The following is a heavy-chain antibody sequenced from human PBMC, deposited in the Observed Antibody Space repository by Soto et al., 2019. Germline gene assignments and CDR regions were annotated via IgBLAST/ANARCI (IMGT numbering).Heavy chain of an antibody. CDR3: ARARVTGTSYYYYGMDV. D-gene: IGHD1-7*01. Sequence: SVKVSCKASGGTFSSYAISWVRQAPGQGLEWMGGIIPIFGTANYAHKFQGRFTITADESTSTAYMELSSLRSEDTAVYYCARARVTGTSYYYYGMDVWGQGTTVTVSS. J-gene: IGHJ6*02. V-gene: IGHV1-69*13. CDR2: IIPIFGTA. CDR1: GGTFSSYA.